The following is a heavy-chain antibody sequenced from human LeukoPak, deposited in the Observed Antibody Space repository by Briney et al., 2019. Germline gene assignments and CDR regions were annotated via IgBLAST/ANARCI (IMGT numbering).Heavy chain of an antibody. J-gene: IGHJ4*02. CDR3: ARGRDGYKYFDY. Sequence: ASVKVSFKASGGTFNNYAISLVRQAPGQGLEWMGGIIPIFGTANYAQKLQGRVTITADESTSTAYMELSSLRSEDTAVYYCARGRDGYKYFDYWGQGTLVSVSS. CDR2: IIPIFGTA. V-gene: IGHV1-69*13. CDR1: GGTFNNYA. D-gene: IGHD5-24*01.